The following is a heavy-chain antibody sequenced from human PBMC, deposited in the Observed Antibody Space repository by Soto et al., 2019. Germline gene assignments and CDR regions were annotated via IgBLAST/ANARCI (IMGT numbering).Heavy chain of an antibody. Sequence: PSETLSLTCTVSGGSISSGDYYWSWIRQPPGKGLEWIGYIYYSGSTYYNPSLKSRVTISVDTSKNQFSLKLSSVTAADTAVYYCARDGLDYYYYYGMDVWGQGTTVTVYS. CDR3: ARDGLDYYYYYGMDV. V-gene: IGHV4-30-4*01. J-gene: IGHJ6*02. CDR1: GGSISSGDYY. D-gene: IGHD6-19*01. CDR2: IYYSGST.